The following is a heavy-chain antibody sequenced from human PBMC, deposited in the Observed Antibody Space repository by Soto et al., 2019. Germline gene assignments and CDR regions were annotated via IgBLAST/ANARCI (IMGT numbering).Heavy chain of an antibody. CDR2: IYYSGST. CDR1: GGSISSYY. V-gene: IGHV4-59*01. CDR3: ARSYYYGSGSYL. Sequence: SETLSLTCTVSGGSISSYYWSWIRQPPGKGLEWIGYIYYSGSTNYNPSLKSRVTISVDTSKNQFSLKLSSVTAADTAVYYCARSYYYGSGSYLWGQGTLVTVSS. D-gene: IGHD3-10*01. J-gene: IGHJ4*02.